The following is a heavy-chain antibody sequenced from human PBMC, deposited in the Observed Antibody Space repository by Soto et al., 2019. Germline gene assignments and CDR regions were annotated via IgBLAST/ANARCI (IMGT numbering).Heavy chain of an antibody. CDR2: INPNSGGT. J-gene: IGHJ5*02. V-gene: IGHV1-2*04. CDR1: GYTFTGYY. CDR3: ARVRHCNSTSCYENWFDP. Sequence: ASVKVSCKASGYTFTGYYMHWVRQAPGQGLEWMGWINPNSGGTNYAQKFQGWVTMTRDTSISTAYMELSRLRSDDTAVYYCARVRHCNSTSCYENWFDPWGQGTLVTVSS. D-gene: IGHD2-2*01.